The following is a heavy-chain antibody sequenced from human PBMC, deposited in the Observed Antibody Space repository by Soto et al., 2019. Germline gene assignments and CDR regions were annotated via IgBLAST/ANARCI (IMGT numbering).Heavy chain of an antibody. J-gene: IGHJ4*02. CDR1: GFTFSTYW. CDR3: AAGGSGDYAN. D-gene: IGHD3-3*01. CDR2: IKTDGTYA. Sequence: EVQLVESVGDLVQPGGSLRLSCAASGFTFSTYWMHWVRQAPGKGLLWVSRIKTDGTYATYADSVKGRFTISRDNAKNTLYLQMNSLSVEDAAVYYCAAGGSGDYANWGQGTRVTVSS. V-gene: IGHV3-74*01.